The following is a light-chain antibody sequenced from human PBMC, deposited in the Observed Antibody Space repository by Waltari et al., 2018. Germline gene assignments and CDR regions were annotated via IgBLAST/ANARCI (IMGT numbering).Light chain of an antibody. CDR2: LGS. Sequence: DIVMTQSPLSLPVTPGEPASIPCRSSQSLLHSNGYNYFDWYLQKPGQSPQLLIYLGSNRASGVPDRFNGSGSGTDFTLKISRVEAEDVGVYYCMQALQTPLTFGGGTKVEIK. CDR1: QSLLHSNGYNY. V-gene: IGKV2-28*01. J-gene: IGKJ4*01. CDR3: MQALQTPLT.